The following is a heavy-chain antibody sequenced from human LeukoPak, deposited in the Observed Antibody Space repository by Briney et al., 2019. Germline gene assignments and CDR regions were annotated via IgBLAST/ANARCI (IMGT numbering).Heavy chain of an antibody. D-gene: IGHD5-18*01. Sequence: PGGSLRLSCAASGFTFSSYNLNWVRQAPGKGLEWVSCITSNIYTYYADSVRGRFTISRDNSQNSVYLVMNSLRAEDTAVYYCARERDTSMVALDSWGQGTLVTVSS. V-gene: IGHV3-21*06. CDR1: GFTFSSYN. J-gene: IGHJ4*02. CDR3: ARERDTSMVALDS. CDR2: ITSNIYT.